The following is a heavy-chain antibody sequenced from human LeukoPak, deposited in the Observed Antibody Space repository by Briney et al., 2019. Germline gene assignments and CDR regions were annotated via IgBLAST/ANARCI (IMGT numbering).Heavy chain of an antibody. J-gene: IGHJ5*02. CDR2: INPSGDST. Sequence: GASVKVSCKASGYTFTSNHIHCVRQAPGQGLEWMGVINPSGDSTSYAQKFQGRVTMTRDTSTSTVYMELSSLRSEDTAIYYCPKLAASETGEGSWGQGTLVTVSS. V-gene: IGHV1-46*01. CDR1: GYTFTSNH. CDR3: PKLAASETGEGS. D-gene: IGHD6-13*01.